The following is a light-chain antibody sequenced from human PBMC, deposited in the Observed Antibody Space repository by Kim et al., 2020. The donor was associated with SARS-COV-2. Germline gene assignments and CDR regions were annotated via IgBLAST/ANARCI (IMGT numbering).Light chain of an antibody. CDR1: QSVSSN. Sequence: EVVMTQSPATLSVSPGERATLSCRASQSVSSNLAWYQQKPGQAPRLLVYGASTRATDIPPRFSCSGSGTEFTLTISSLQSEDFAVYYCQQYNNWPLTFGQGTRLEIK. J-gene: IGKJ5*01. CDR2: GAS. V-gene: IGKV3-15*01. CDR3: QQYNNWPLT.